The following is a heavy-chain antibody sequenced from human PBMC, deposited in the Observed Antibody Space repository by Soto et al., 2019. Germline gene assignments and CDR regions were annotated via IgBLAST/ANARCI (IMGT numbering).Heavy chain of an antibody. D-gene: IGHD3-10*01. Sequence: PSETLSLTCAVSGGSIGGVAYSWSWSRQPPGGGLEWIGYMYHSGTFLKSPSLKTRLTMSLDMSKNQFSLTLNAMTAADTAVYYCARAQFYSGSGNYNNLMFDAWGQGIQVTVS. CDR1: GGSIGGVAYS. CDR2: MYHSGTF. V-gene: IGHV4-30-2*01. CDR3: ARAQFYSGSGNYNNLMFDA. J-gene: IGHJ5*02.